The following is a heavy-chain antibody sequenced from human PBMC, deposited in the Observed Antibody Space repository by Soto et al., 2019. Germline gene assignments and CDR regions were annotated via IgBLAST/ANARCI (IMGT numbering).Heavy chain of an antibody. D-gene: IGHD5-18*01. J-gene: IGHJ6*02. CDR2: ISYDGSNK. Sequence: PGGSLRLSCAASRFTFSSYAMHWVRQAPGKGLEWVAVISYDGSNKYYADSVKGRFTISRDNSKNTLYLQMNSLRAEDTAVYYCARPYSRGYSYGPYYYYYGMDVWGQGTTVTVSS. CDR1: RFTFSSYA. V-gene: IGHV3-30-3*01. CDR3: ARPYSRGYSYGPYYYYYGMDV.